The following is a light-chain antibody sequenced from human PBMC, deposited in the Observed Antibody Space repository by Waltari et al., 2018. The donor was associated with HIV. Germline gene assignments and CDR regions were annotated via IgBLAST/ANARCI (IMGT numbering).Light chain of an antibody. CDR2: DDS. CDR1: NIARNS. V-gene: IGLV3-21*04. Sequence: SYVLTQPPSVSVAPGKTARITCGGNNIARNSVPWYQHKPGQAPVLVISDDSDRPPGSPERFSVSNSVNTSTLTISRVEAGDEAEYYCQVRYSSGDHPLFGVGTKLTVL. CDR3: QVRYSSGDHPL. J-gene: IGLJ2*01.